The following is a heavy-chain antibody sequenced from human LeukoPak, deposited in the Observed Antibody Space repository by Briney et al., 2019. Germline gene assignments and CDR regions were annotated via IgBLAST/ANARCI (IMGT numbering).Heavy chain of an antibody. CDR3: ARDWGDIVATYQLYYFDY. D-gene: IGHD5-12*01. CDR2: INPNSGDT. J-gene: IGHJ4*02. CDR1: GYTFTGYY. Sequence: ASVKVSCKASGYTFTGYYMHWVRQAPGQGLEWMGWINPNSGDTNYAQKFQGRVTMTRDTSISTAYLELSRLRSDDTAVYYCARDWGDIVATYQLYYFDYWGQGTLVTVSS. V-gene: IGHV1-2*02.